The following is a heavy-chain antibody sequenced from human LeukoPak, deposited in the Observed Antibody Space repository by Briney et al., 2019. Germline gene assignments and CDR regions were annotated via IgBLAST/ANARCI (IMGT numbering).Heavy chain of an antibody. J-gene: IGHJ4*02. Sequence: TSETLSLTCIVPDGSISKAVYSWGWIRQPPGKGLEWIGTIYYGGSAARNASLKSRVTISVDKSRNQFSLNLSSVTAADTAIYYCARQGIGVFDSWGQGILVTVSS. CDR3: ARQGIGVFDS. CDR1: DGSISKAVYS. CDR2: IYYGGSA. D-gene: IGHD3-16*01. V-gene: IGHV4-39*01.